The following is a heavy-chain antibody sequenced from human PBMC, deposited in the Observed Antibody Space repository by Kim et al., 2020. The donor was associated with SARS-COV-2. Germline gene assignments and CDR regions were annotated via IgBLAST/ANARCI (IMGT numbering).Heavy chain of an antibody. CDR1: GGSFSGHS. V-gene: IGHV4-34*01. Sequence: SETLSLTCAVYGGSFSGHSWTWIRQPPGKGLEWIGEITHSGSTKYNPSLKNRLTISIDMSKNQFSLKLTSVTAADTGLYYCTRGRVGVVPAPVLGLGPYYDYFTLDVWGHGTTVIVSS. CDR2: ITHSGST. D-gene: IGHD2-2*02. CDR3: TRGRVGVVPAPVLGLGPYYDYFTLDV. J-gene: IGHJ6*02.